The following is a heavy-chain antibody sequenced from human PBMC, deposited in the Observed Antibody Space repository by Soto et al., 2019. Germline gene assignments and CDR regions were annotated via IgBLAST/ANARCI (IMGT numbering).Heavy chain of an antibody. Sequence: QEQLVQSGAEVKKSGSSVKVSCKASGGLFSTYAISWVRQAPGQGLEWMGGIIPVFATTYYGEKFEGRVTITADESTNTAYMELSSLRSEDTAMYYCARGDSGYVWFNDIWGQGTLVTVSS. V-gene: IGHV1-69*01. CDR2: IIPVFATT. D-gene: IGHD3-22*01. CDR1: GGLFSTYA. CDR3: ARGDSGYVWFNDI. J-gene: IGHJ4*02.